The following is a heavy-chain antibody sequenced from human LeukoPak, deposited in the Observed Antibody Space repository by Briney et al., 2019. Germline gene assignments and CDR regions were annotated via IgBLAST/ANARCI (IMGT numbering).Heavy chain of an antibody. Sequence: SETLSLTCTVSGASISSEPYFWSWIRQHPVKGLEWLGYIYYTGNTASNPSLQSRLTISRDTSENQFSLSLTSVTAADTAVYYCARGLSRAYCGGDCWSWFDPWGQGTLVTVSS. CDR2: IYYTGNT. CDR1: GASISSEPYF. D-gene: IGHD2-21*02. V-gene: IGHV4-31*03. CDR3: ARGLSRAYCGGDCWSWFDP. J-gene: IGHJ5*02.